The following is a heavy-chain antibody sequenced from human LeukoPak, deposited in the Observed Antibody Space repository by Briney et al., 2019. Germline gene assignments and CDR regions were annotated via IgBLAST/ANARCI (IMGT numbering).Heavy chain of an antibody. Sequence: SETLSLTCTVSGGSISSSSYCWSSIRQPPGKGLEWIGYIYYSGSTNYNPSLKSRVTISVDTSKNQFSLKLSSVTAADTAVYYCARDLRNWFDPWGQGTLVTVSS. CDR2: IYYSGST. D-gene: IGHD3-10*01. CDR3: ARDLRNWFDP. J-gene: IGHJ5*02. V-gene: IGHV4-61*01. CDR1: GGSISSSSYC.